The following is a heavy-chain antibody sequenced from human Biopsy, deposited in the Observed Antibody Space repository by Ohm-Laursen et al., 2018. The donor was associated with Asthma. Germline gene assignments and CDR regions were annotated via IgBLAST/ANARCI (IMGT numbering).Heavy chain of an antibody. CDR3: ARKAGSCISRTCYSLDF. J-gene: IGHJ4*02. CDR1: GGTFNTYV. Sequence: SSVKVSCKSLGGTFNTYVIGWVRQAPGQGLEWMGGINSVFGTTTYPQKFQDRVTITADGSTSTVYMELSSLRSEDTAVYYCARKAGSCISRTCYSLDFRGQGTLVTVSS. CDR2: INSVFGTT. D-gene: IGHD2-2*01. V-gene: IGHV1-69*01.